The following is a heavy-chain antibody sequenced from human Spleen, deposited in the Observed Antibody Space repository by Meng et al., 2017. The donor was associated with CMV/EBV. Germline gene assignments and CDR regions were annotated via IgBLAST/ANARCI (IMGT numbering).Heavy chain of an antibody. D-gene: IGHD1-1*01. CDR3: ARSATVLIFDY. CDR1: GGSVSGYY. Sequence: QWGAGLWKPSETLSLPCAVYGGSVSGYYWSWIRQPPGKGLEWIGEINHSGSTNYNPSLKSRVTISVDTSKNQFSLKLSSVTAADTAVYYCARSATVLIFDYWGQGTLVTVSS. V-gene: IGHV4-34*01. J-gene: IGHJ4*02. CDR2: INHSGST.